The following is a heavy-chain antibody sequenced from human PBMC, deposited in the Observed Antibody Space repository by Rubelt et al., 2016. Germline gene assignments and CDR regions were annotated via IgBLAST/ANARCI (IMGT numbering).Heavy chain of an antibody. D-gene: IGHD6-19*01. Sequence: EVQMVESGGGLVQPGGSLRLSCAASGFIFSTYGINWVRPAPGKGLDWVAYISSGGRTIYSADSVKGRFTISRDNARNSLYLQMNSLRAEDTAVYYCARDLIAVTGDYYFDYWGRGTLVTVSS. CDR2: ISSGGRTI. CDR1: GFIFSTYG. J-gene: IGHJ4*02. CDR3: ARDLIAVTGDYYFDY. V-gene: IGHV3-48*04.